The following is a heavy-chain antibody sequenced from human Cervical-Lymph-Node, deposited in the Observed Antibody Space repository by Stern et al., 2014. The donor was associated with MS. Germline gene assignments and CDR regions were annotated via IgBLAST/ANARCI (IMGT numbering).Heavy chain of an antibody. CDR1: GASISSGSYY. J-gene: IGHJ4*02. V-gene: IGHV4-61*02. D-gene: IGHD2-8*01. CDR2: IYTGGSP. Sequence: QVQLQESGPGLVKPSQTLSLTCTVSGASISSGSYYWTWIRQPAGKGLEWIGRIYTGGSPKYNPSLKSRVTLSVDTFRHQFSLKLTSVTAADTAVYYCANMDCTNGVCASDYWGQGTLVTVSS. CDR3: ANMDCTNGVCASDY.